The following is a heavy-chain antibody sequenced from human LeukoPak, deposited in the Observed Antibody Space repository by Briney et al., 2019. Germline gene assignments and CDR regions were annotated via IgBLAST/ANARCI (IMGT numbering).Heavy chain of an antibody. CDR2: IYSGGST. Sequence: PGGSLRLSCAASGFTVSSNYMSWVRQAPGKGLEWVSVIYSGGSTYYADSVKGRFTISRDNSKNTLYLQMNSLRAEDTAVYYCARDPEEWLVPIDYWGQGTLVTVSS. CDR3: ARDPEEWLVPIDY. D-gene: IGHD6-19*01. J-gene: IGHJ4*02. CDR1: GFTVSSNY. V-gene: IGHV3-66*01.